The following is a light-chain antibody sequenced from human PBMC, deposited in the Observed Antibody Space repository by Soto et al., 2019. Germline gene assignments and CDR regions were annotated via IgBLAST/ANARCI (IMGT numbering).Light chain of an antibody. V-gene: IGKV2-30*01. CDR2: KVS. CDR3: MQALQTPLT. J-gene: IGKJ4*01. Sequence: DVVMTQSPLSLPVTLGQPASISCRSSQSLVDNDGNTYLNWFQQRPGQSPRRLIYKVSNRDSGVPDRFSGSGSGTDFTLKISRVEAEDVGVYYCMQALQTPLTFGGGTKVDIK. CDR1: QSLVDNDGNTY.